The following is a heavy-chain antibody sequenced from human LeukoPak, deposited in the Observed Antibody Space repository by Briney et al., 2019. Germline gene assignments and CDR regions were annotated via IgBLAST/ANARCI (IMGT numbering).Heavy chain of an antibody. Sequence: SSETLSLTCAVYGGSFSGYYWSWIRQPPGKGLEWIGEINHSGSTNYNPSLKSRVTISVDTSKNQFSLKLSSVTAADTAVYYCARGCPYGDYAVYCFDYWGQGTLVTVSS. CDR3: ARGCPYGDYAVYCFDY. CDR2: INHSGST. D-gene: IGHD4-17*01. J-gene: IGHJ4*02. V-gene: IGHV4-34*01. CDR1: GGSFSGYY.